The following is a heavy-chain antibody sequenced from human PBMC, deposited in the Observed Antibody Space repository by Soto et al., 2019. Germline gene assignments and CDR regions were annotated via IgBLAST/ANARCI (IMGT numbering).Heavy chain of an antibody. D-gene: IGHD3-16*02. J-gene: IGHJ6*02. V-gene: IGHV6-1*01. CDR2: TYYRSKWYN. Sequence: KQSQTLSLTCAISGDSVSSNSAAWNWIRQSPSRGLEWLGRTYYRSKWYNDYAVSVKSRITINPDTSKNQFSLQLNSVTPEDTAVYYCAHNRYDYVWGSYRYYGMDVWGQGTTVTVSS. CDR1: GDSVSSNSAA. CDR3: AHNRYDYVWGSYRYYGMDV.